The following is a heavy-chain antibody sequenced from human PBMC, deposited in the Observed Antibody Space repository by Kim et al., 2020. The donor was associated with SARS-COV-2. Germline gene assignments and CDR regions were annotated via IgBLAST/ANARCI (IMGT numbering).Heavy chain of an antibody. J-gene: IGHJ6*02. CDR2: IIPIFGTA. V-gene: IGHV1-69*13. D-gene: IGHD3-10*01. Sequence: SVKVSCKASGGTFSSYAISWVRQAPGQGLEWMGGIIPIFGTANYAQKFQGRVTITADESTSTAYMELSSLRSEDTAVYYCATAQGRGYYYYYGMDVWGQGTTVTVSS. CDR3: ATAQGRGYYYYYGMDV. CDR1: GGTFSSYA.